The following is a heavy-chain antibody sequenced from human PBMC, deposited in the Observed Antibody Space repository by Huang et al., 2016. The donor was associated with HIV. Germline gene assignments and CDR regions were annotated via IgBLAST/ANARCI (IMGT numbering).Heavy chain of an antibody. J-gene: IGHJ2*01. Sequence: QVQLQQWGAGLLKPSETLSLTCAVYGGSFSGYYWSWIRQPPGKGLEWIGEINHSGSTNYNASLKSRVTISVDTSKNQFSLKVNSVTAADTAVYYCAREGPSTDGWYFDLWGRGTLVTVSS. V-gene: IGHV4-34*01. CDR3: AREGPSTDGWYFDL. CDR2: INHSGST. D-gene: IGHD4-17*01. CDR1: GGSFSGYY.